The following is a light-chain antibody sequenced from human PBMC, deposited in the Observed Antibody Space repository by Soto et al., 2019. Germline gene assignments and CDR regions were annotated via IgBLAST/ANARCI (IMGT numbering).Light chain of an antibody. CDR1: QSVRSY. J-gene: IGKJ3*01. CDR2: ATS. V-gene: IGKV1-39*01. CDR3: QQSYSIPFT. Sequence: DIQMTQSPFSLSASVGDRVTITCRASQSVRSYVNWYQQKPGKAPKLLLYATSNSQSGVPSRFSGSGSGTEFTLTIDSLQPEDFVTYYCQQSYSIPFTFGPGTKVDIK.